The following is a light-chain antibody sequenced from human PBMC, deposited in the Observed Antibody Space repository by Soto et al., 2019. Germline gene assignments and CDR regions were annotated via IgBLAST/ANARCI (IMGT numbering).Light chain of an antibody. CDR1: QGIRSY. V-gene: IGKV1-9*01. CDR2: AAS. Sequence: DIQLTQSPSFLSASVGDRVTITCRASQGIRSYLAWYQQKPGKAPKLLIYAASTLRSGVPSRFSGSGSGTEFTLTISSLQPEDFATYYCQQLNSYPRFGPGTKVDIK. J-gene: IGKJ3*01. CDR3: QQLNSYPR.